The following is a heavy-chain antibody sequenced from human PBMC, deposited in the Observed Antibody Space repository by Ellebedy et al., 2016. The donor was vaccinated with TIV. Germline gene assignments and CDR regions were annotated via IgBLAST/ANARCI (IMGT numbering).Heavy chain of an antibody. CDR1: GFTFGSFA. J-gene: IGHJ5*02. CDR3: AKCRATTWYDWFDP. Sequence: GGSLRLXCAASGFTFGSFAMTWVRQAPGKGLEWVAGITGSGSSADSADSVKGRFTISRDNPKNTLYLQMNSLRAEDTAVYYCAKCRATTWYDWFDPWGQGTLVTVSS. CDR2: ITGSGSSA. D-gene: IGHD6-13*01. V-gene: IGHV3-23*01.